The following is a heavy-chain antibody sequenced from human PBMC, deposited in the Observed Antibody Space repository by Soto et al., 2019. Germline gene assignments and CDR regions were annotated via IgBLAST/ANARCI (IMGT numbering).Heavy chain of an antibody. CDR1: GGTFSNYV. CDR2: IIPLFGTT. D-gene: IGHD3-3*01. CDR3: EIDGGSEEWSVV. Sequence: QVQLVQSGTEVKKPGSSAKVSCKASGGTFSNYVISWVRQAPGQGLEWMGGIIPLFGTTDYAKKYQDRIAITADESTTTVYMDLSSLRFEDTVVYFSEIDGGSEEWSVVGGQGTTVIVSS. J-gene: IGHJ6*02. V-gene: IGHV1-69*01.